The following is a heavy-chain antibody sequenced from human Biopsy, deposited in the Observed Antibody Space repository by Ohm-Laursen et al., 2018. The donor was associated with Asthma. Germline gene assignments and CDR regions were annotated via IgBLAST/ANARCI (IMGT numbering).Heavy chain of an antibody. Sequence: ASVKVSCKISGYSLTDLSMHCVRQAPRQGLEWMGGHDHAEGVTVNALRFQCRVTMTEDTSTDTAYMELSSLSSDDTAVYYCASDFPKDYVRYNFQFWGQGTLVTVSS. CDR3: ASDFPKDYVRYNFQF. D-gene: IGHD4-17*01. CDR2: HDHAEGVT. CDR1: GYSLTDLS. J-gene: IGHJ4*02. V-gene: IGHV1-24*01.